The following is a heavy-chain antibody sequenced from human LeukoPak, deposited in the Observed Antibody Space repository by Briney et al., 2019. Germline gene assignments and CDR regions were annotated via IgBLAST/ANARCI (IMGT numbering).Heavy chain of an antibody. D-gene: IGHD2-15*01. J-gene: IGHJ3*02. CDR3: ARACSGGGCYLAAFDI. V-gene: IGHV3-33*01. Sequence: GGSLRLSCAASGFTFSSYGMHWVRHAPGKGLEWVAGIWYDGSNKYYADSVKGRFTISRDNSKSTLFLQMDSLRAEDTAVYYCARACSGGGCYLAAFDIWGQGTMVTVSS. CDR1: GFTFSSYG. CDR2: IWYDGSNK.